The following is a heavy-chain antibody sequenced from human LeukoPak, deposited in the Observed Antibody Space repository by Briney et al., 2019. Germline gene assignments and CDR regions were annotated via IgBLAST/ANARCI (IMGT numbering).Heavy chain of an antibody. V-gene: IGHV4-4*07. Sequence: SETLSLTCTVSGGSISSYYWSWIRQPAGKGLEWIGRIYTSGSTDYNPSLKSRVTMSIDTSKNHFSLKLSSVTAADTGVYFCAREDSSSWGPFDYWGQGTLVTVSS. CDR3: AREDSSSWGPFDY. J-gene: IGHJ4*02. CDR2: IYTSGST. D-gene: IGHD6-6*01. CDR1: GGSISSYY.